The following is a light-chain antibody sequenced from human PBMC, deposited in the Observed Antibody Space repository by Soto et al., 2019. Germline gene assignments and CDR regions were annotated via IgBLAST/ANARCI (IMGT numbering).Light chain of an antibody. J-gene: IGLJ2*01. Sequence: QSVLTQPPSASGTPGQRVTISCSGSSSNIGAGYDVHWYQQLPGTAPKLLIYGNSNRPSGVPDRFSGSKSGTSASLAITGLQSEDEADYYGQSYDSSLSGVVFGGGTKLTVL. CDR1: SSNIGAGYD. V-gene: IGLV1-40*01. CDR3: QSYDSSLSGVV. CDR2: GNS.